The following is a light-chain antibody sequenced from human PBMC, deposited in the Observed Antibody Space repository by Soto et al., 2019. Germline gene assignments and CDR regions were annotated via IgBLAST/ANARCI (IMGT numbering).Light chain of an antibody. CDR1: QSVSSN. Sequence: EIVMTQSPATLSVSPGEGATLSCRASQSVSSNLAWFQQKPGQAPRLLIYGASTRATGIPARFSDSGSGTEFTLTIRSLQSEDFAVYYCQQYNNWPPYTFGQGTKLEIK. CDR3: QQYNNWPPYT. CDR2: GAS. J-gene: IGKJ2*01. V-gene: IGKV3-15*01.